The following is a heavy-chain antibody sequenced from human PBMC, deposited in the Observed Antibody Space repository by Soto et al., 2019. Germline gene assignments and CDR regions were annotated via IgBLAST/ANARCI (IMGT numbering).Heavy chain of an antibody. Sequence: NPGGSLRLSCTGSGFTFGGFGMSWFRQAPWKGLEWLSFIRSKGYGGTTESAASVRGRFITSRDDSKSIAYLQMNSLKTEDTAVYYCASLTSWSQEYYYVMDVWGQGTTVTVSS. CDR2: IRSKGYGGTT. CDR3: ASLTSWSQEYYYVMDV. V-gene: IGHV3-49*05. J-gene: IGHJ6*02. D-gene: IGHD2-2*01. CDR1: GFTFGGFG.